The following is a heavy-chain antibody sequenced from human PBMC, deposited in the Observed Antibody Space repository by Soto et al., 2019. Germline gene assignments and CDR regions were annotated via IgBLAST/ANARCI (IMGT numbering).Heavy chain of an antibody. Sequence: EVQLVESGGGLVQPGGSLRLSCAASGFTFSSYSMNWVRQVPGKGLEWVSYISSSSSTIYYADSVKGRFTISRDNAKNSLYLQMNSLRAEDTAVYYCARDSRYCSSTSCYIHWFDPWGQGTLVTVSS. D-gene: IGHD2-2*02. CDR2: ISSSSSTI. J-gene: IGHJ5*02. CDR1: GFTFSSYS. CDR3: ARDSRYCSSTSCYIHWFDP. V-gene: IGHV3-48*01.